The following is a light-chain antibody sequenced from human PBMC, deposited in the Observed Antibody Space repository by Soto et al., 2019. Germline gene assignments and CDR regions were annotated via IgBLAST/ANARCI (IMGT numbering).Light chain of an antibody. CDR1: SSNIGSNY. Sequence: QAVVTQPPSAAGTPGQRVTISCSGSSSNIGSNYVYWYQHLPGTAPKLLVYRNNQRPSGVPDRFSGSKSGTSASLAISGLRSEDDADYYCAAWDDSLSGPVFGGGTKLTVL. CDR3: AAWDDSLSGPV. V-gene: IGLV1-47*01. CDR2: RNN. J-gene: IGLJ3*02.